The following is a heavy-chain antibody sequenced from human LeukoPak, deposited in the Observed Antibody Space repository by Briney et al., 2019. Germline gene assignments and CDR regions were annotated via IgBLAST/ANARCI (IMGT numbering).Heavy chain of an antibody. CDR3: ARKGYTIGSFDY. J-gene: IGHJ4*02. CDR2: IYHSGST. D-gene: IGHD5-18*01. CDR1: GGSISSNKW. Sequence: SETLSLTCAVSGGSISSNKWWSWVRQPPGKGLEWIGEIYHSGSTNYNPSLKSRVTISVDKSKNQFSLKLSSVTAADTAVYYCARKGYTIGSFDYWGQGTLVTVS. V-gene: IGHV4-4*02.